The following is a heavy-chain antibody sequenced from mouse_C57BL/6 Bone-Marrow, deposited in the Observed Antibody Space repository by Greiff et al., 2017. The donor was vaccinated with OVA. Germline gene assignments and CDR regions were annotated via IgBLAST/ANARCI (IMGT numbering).Heavy chain of an antibody. Sequence: QVQLKQPGAELVKPGASVKMSCQASGYTFTSYWITRVKPRPGQGLEWIGDIYPGSGCTNYHEKFKSKATLTVDTSSSTAYMQLSSLTSVDSAVYYCAREGLLIAYWGQGTLVTVSA. J-gene: IGHJ3*01. CDR3: AREGLLIAY. CDR1: GYTFTSYW. D-gene: IGHD2-3*01. V-gene: IGHV1-55*01. CDR2: IYPGSGCT.